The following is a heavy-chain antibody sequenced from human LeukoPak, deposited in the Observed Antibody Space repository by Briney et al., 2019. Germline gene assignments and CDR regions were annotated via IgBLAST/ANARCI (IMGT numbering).Heavy chain of an antibody. CDR3: ARTHYYGSGRNWFDP. D-gene: IGHD3-10*01. CDR2: ISAYNGNT. V-gene: IGHV1-18*01. J-gene: IGHJ5*02. CDR1: GYIFTSYG. Sequence: ASVKVSCKASGYIFTSYGISWVRQAPGQGLEWMGWISAYNGNTNYAQKFQGWVTMTRDTSISTAYMELSRLRSDDTAVYYCARTHYYGSGRNWFDPWGQGTLVTVSS.